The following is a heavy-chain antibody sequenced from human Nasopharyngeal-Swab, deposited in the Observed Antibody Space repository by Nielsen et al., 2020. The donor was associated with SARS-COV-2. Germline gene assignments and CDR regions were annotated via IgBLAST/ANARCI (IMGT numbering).Heavy chain of an antibody. CDR2: IYFSGST. CDR3: ARHGDYGDAFDI. J-gene: IGHJ3*02. D-gene: IGHD4-17*01. CDR1: GGSVSSSTYY. V-gene: IGHV4-39*01. Sequence: SETLSLTCAVSGGSVSSSTYYWGWLRQPPGKGLEWIGSIYFSGSTYYNPSLKSRLTISVDTSKNQFSLRLTSVTAADTAVYYCARHGDYGDAFDIWGQGTMVTVSS.